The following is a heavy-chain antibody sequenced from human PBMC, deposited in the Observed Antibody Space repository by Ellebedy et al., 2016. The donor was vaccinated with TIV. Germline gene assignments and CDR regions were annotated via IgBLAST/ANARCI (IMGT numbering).Heavy chain of an antibody. CDR2: ISSSSSKI. CDR1: GFTLSSYA. Sequence: GESLKISCAASGFTLSSYAMNWVRQSPGKGLEWVSYISSSSSKIYYGDSVKGRFTISRDNAKSAVYLQMNSLRDEDTAVYYCARDWVGSSWSDYFYYMDVWGKGTTVTVSS. J-gene: IGHJ6*03. V-gene: IGHV3-48*02. CDR3: ARDWVGSSWSDYFYYMDV. D-gene: IGHD6-13*01.